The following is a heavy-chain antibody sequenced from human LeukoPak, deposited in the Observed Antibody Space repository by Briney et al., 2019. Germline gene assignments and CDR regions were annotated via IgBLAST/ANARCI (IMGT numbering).Heavy chain of an antibody. D-gene: IGHD3-3*01. J-gene: IGHJ4*02. Sequence: GGSLRLSCAASGSTFSTYWMSWVRQAPGKGLEWVANIKQDGSEKYYVDSVKGRFTISRDNAKNSLYLQMNSLRAEDTAVYYCASHYYDFWSGYYFDYWGQGTLVTVSS. CDR2: IKQDGSEK. CDR3: ASHYYDFWSGYYFDY. CDR1: GSTFSTYW. V-gene: IGHV3-7*01.